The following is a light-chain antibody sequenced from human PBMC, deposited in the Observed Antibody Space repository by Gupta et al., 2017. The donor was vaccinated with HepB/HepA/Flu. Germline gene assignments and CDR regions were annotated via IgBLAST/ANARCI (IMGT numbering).Light chain of an antibody. CDR3: AAWDDSLKDWV. V-gene: IGLV1-44*01. CDR1: SSNIGSNT. J-gene: IGLJ3*02. CDR2: SNN. Sequence: QSVLTHPPSASGTPGQRVTISCSGSSSNIGSNTVNWYQQLPGTAPKLLIYSNNQRPSGVPDRFSGSKSGTSASLAISGLQSEDEADYYCAAWDDSLKDWVFGGGTKLTVL.